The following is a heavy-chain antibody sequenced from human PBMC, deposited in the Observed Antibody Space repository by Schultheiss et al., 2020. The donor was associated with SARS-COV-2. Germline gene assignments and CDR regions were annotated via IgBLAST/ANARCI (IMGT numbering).Heavy chain of an antibody. CDR1: GGSVSSGSYY. CDR3: ARGFVPYYYYYMDV. D-gene: IGHD6-6*01. V-gene: IGHV4-61*01. Sequence: SQTLSLTCTVSGGSVSSGSYYWSWIRQPPGKGLEWIGYVFYSGSTNYNPSLKSRVTISVDTSKNQFSLKLSSVTAADTAVYYCARGFVPYYYYYMDVWGKGTTVTVSS. CDR2: VFYSGST. J-gene: IGHJ6*03.